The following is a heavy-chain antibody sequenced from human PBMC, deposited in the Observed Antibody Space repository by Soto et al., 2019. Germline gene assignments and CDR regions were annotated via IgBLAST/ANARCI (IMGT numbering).Heavy chain of an antibody. D-gene: IGHD4-17*01. CDR3: TTYHGDYNFDH. CDR1: GYTLNEVA. V-gene: IGHV1-24*01. CDR2: FDPDEAET. Sequence: QGQLVQSGAKVKKPGASVKVSCKVSGYTLNEVAMHWVRQAPGKGLEWLGGFDPDEAETIYAQHFQGRVTMTEDTSTDTVYMELSSLRSDDTALYFCTTYHGDYNFDHWGQGTLVTVSS. J-gene: IGHJ5*02.